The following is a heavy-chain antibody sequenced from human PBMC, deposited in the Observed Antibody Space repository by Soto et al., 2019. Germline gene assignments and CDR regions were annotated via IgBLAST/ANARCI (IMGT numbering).Heavy chain of an antibody. V-gene: IGHV1-18*01. Sequence: QVQLVQSGAEVKKPGASVKVSCKASGYTFTSYGISWVRQAPGQGREWMGWISAYNGNTNYAQKLQGRVTMTTDTSTSTAYMELRSLRSDDTAVYYCARSAYCSGGSCYPRWFDPWGQGTLVTVSS. CDR1: GYTFTSYG. CDR2: ISAYNGNT. J-gene: IGHJ5*02. D-gene: IGHD2-15*01. CDR3: ARSAYCSGGSCYPRWFDP.